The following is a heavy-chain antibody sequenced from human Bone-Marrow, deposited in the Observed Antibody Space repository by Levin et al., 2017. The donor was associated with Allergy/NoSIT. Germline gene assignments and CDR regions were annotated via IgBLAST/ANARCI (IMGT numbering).Heavy chain of an antibody. Sequence: PGGSLRLSCKGSGYSFSNYWISWVRQMPGKGLEWMGRIDPTDSYTNYSPSFQGHVTISADKSISTAYLQWSSLKASDTAMFYCARLYYYASGTKYYFDYWGQGTLVTVSS. D-gene: IGHD3-10*01. J-gene: IGHJ4*02. CDR1: GYSFSNYW. V-gene: IGHV5-10-1*01. CDR2: IDPTDSYT. CDR3: ARLYYYASGTKYYFDY.